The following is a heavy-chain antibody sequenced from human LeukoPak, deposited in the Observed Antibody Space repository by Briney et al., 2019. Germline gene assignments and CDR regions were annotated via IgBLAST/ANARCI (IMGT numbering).Heavy chain of an antibody. Sequence: AGSLTLSCAASRFTFSGSAIHWVRQPSGKGLEWVGQIDKKDKGYATATAYAASVKGRFTISRDDSINTAYLQMKSLKTEDTALYYCTRDSGTYNWFDPWGQGTLVTVSS. J-gene: IGHJ5*02. D-gene: IGHD1-26*01. CDR3: TRDSGTYNWFDP. V-gene: IGHV3-73*01. CDR1: RFTFSGSA. CDR2: IDKKDKGYATAT.